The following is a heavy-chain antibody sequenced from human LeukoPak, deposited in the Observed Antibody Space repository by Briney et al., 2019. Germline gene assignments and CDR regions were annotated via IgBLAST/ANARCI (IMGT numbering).Heavy chain of an antibody. Sequence: PGWSLRLSCAASGFIFSRYCMHWVRQAPGKGPMWVSRICPDGTGISYADSVKARFTTSRDNAKNTVYLQMNGLREEDTAVYYCVRDFRSADYWGQGTLVTVSS. CDR2: ICPDGTGI. CDR1: GFIFSRYC. CDR3: VRDFRSADY. J-gene: IGHJ4*02. V-gene: IGHV3-74*01.